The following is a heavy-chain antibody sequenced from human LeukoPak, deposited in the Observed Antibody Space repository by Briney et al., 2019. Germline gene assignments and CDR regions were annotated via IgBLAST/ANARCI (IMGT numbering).Heavy chain of an antibody. CDR3: ARVFGSPKVSLPDIFDY. CDR2: IIPILGIA. Sequence: GASVKVSCKASGYSFTGYYMHWVRQAPGQGLEWMGRIIPILGIANYAQKFQGRVTITADKSTSTAYMELSSLRSEDTAVYYCARVFGSPKVSLPDIFDYWGQGTLVSVSS. V-gene: IGHV1-69*04. D-gene: IGHD3-3*01. J-gene: IGHJ4*02. CDR1: GYSFTGYY.